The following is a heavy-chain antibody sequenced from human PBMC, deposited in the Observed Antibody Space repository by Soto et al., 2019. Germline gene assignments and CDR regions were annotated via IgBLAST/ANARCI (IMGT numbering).Heavy chain of an antibody. D-gene: IGHD3-10*01. J-gene: IGHJ4*02. CDR1: GFDFSSYG. CDR2: ASYSGAAT. V-gene: IGHV3-30*03. Sequence: PGGSLRLSCAASGFDFSSYGIHRVRQAPGKGLEWVAPASYSGAATHYADFAKGRFTVSKDFSKNTTFLQMNALRHEDTAVYFCSRDSGWPILSFDFWGQGSLVTVSS. CDR3: SRDSGWPILSFDF.